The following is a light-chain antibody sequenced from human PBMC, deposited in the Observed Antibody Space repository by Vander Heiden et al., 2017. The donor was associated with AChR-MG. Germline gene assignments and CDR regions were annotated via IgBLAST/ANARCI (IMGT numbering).Light chain of an antibody. CDR3: GSYTTGSTWM. Sequence: QSALTQPASVSGSPGQSITISCTGATSDVASQYFVSWYQQPPGKAPRVMIFDVSYRPSGVSPRFSGSTSGDTASLTISGLQAEDEADYYCGSYTTGSTWMFGGGTKLTVL. CDR1: TSDVASQYF. CDR2: DVS. J-gene: IGLJ3*02. V-gene: IGLV2-14*03.